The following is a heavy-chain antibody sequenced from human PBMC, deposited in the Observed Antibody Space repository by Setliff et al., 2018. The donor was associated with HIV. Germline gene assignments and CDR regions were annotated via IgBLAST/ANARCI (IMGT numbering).Heavy chain of an antibody. Sequence: SETLSLTCAVYGGSFAASHWSWIRQSPGKGLEWIGEINHSGSSYYNPSLKSRVTITIDTSKRQFSLKLTSVTAADTAIYYCAREKRSGFSSGWTNWFDPWGQGTLVTVSS. J-gene: IGHJ5*02. CDR1: GGSFAASH. CDR3: AREKRSGFSSGWTNWFDP. CDR2: INHSGSS. D-gene: IGHD6-19*01. V-gene: IGHV4-34*01.